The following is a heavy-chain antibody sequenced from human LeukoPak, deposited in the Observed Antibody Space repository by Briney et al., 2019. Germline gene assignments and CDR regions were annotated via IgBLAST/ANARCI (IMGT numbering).Heavy chain of an antibody. Sequence: PGGSLRLSCAASGFTFSSFEMNWVRQAPGKGLEWVSYISSSGRNIYYADSVKGRFTISRDNAKSSLYLQMNSLRAEDTAVYYCARENWVDAFDIWGEGTVDTVSS. CDR3: ARENWVDAFDI. V-gene: IGHV3-48*03. J-gene: IGHJ3*02. CDR2: ISSSGRNI. CDR1: GFTFSSFE. D-gene: IGHD7-27*01.